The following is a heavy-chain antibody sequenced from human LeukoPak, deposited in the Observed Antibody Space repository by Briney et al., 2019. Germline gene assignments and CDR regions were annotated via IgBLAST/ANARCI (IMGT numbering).Heavy chain of an antibody. J-gene: IGHJ4*02. D-gene: IGHD5-12*01. Sequence: SETLSLTCAVYGGSFSAYYWNWIRQPPGKGLGWIGEINYSGGTNYNPSLKSRVTISVDMSMNQFSLKLSSVTAADTAVYYCARGQDGGYDYFDFWGQGTLVTVSS. CDR2: INYSGGT. CDR1: GGSFSAYY. CDR3: ARGQDGGYDYFDF. V-gene: IGHV4-34*01.